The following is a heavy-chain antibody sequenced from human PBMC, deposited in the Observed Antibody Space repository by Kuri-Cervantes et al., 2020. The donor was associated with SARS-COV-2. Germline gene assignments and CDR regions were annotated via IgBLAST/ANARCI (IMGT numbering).Heavy chain of an antibody. CDR2: ISYDGSNK. V-gene: IGHV3-30*04. J-gene: IGHJ4*02. Sequence: GESLKISCAASGFTFSNYAMHWVRQAPGKGLEWVAVISYDGSNKYCADSVKGRFTISRDNSKNTLYLQMNSLRAEDTAVYYCAREAMVAGVVDYWGQGTLVTVSS. CDR3: AREAMVAGVVDY. D-gene: IGHD5-18*01. CDR1: GFTFSNYA.